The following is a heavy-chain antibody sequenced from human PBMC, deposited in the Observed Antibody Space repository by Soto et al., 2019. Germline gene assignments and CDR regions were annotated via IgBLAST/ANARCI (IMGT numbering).Heavy chain of an antibody. D-gene: IGHD6-19*01. CDR1: GFTFSSYG. CDR2: IWYDGSNK. J-gene: IGHJ3*02. CDR3: ARGFGRKVGGWPDAFDI. V-gene: IGHV3-33*01. Sequence: GGSLRLSCAASGFTFSSYGMHWVRQAPGKGLEWVAVIWYDGSNKYYADSVKGRFTISRDNSKNTLYLQMNSLRAEDTAVYYCARGFGRKVGGWPDAFDIWGQGTMVTVSS.